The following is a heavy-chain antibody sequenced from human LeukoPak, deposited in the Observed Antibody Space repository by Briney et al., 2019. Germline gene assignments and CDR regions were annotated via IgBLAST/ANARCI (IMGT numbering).Heavy chain of an antibody. CDR1: GGSISGSNFY. CDR2: IYYSGST. Sequence: SETPSLTCTVSGGSISGSNFYWGWVRRPPGGGLEWIGSIYYSGSTYYNPSLKSRVTISVGTSKNQFSLKLSSVTAADTAVYYCAIIYNSSGYYSFDYWGQGTLVTVSS. CDR3: AIIYNSSGYYSFDY. V-gene: IGHV4-39*05. J-gene: IGHJ4*02. D-gene: IGHD3-22*01.